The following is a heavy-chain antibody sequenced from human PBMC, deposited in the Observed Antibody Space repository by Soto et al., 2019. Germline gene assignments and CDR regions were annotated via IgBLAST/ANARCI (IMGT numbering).Heavy chain of an antibody. Sequence: PSETLSLTCAVYGGSFSGYYWSWIGQPPGKGLEWIGEINHSGSTNYNPSLKSRVTISVDTSKNQLSLKLSSVTAADTAVYYCARAPAGYNWFDPWGQGTLVTVSS. CDR3: ARAPAGYNWFDP. J-gene: IGHJ5*02. CDR1: GGSFSGYY. CDR2: INHSGST. D-gene: IGHD3-10*01. V-gene: IGHV4-34*01.